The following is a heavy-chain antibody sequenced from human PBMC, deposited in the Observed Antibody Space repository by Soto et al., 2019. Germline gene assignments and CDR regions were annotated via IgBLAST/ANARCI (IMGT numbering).Heavy chain of an antibody. J-gene: IGHJ6*02. CDR2: IIPIFGTA. V-gene: IGHV1-69*13. CDR3: VKGDRVVRGVITHYYYYYGMDV. CDR1: GVTFSSHT. Sequence: GASVNASSKAPGVTFSSHTIPSVRQPPGQALARMGGIIPIFGTANYAQKFQGRVTITADESTSTAYMGLSSLRAEDTAVYYCVKGDRVVRGVITHYYYYYGMDVWRQGTTVTVSS. D-gene: IGHD3-10*01.